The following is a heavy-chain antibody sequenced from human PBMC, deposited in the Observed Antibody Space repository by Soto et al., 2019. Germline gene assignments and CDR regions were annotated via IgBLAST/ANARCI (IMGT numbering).Heavy chain of an antibody. D-gene: IGHD3-3*01. CDR2: IWYDGSNK. J-gene: IGHJ6*02. CDR3: ARDLRFLEWSPWSYGMDV. V-gene: IGHV3-33*01. Sequence: GGSLRLSCAASGFTFSSYGMHWVRQAQGKGLEWVAVIWYDGSNKYYADSVKGRFTISRDNSKNTLYLQMNSLRAEDTAVYYCARDLRFLEWSPWSYGMDVWGQGTTVTVSS. CDR1: GFTFSSYG.